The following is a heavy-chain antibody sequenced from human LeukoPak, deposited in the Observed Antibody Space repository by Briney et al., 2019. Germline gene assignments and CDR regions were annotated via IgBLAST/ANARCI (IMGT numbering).Heavy chain of an antibody. CDR2: IYSGDNT. V-gene: IGHV3-53*01. CDR1: GFTVRSTY. D-gene: IGHD3-9*01. J-gene: IGHJ4*02. Sequence: GGSLRLSCAASGFTVRSTYMSWVRQAPGKGLEWVSVIYSGDNTYYADSVKGRFTISRDNSKNTLYLQMNSLRAEDTAVYYCAKVGTLYYDILTGYIDYWGQGALVTVSS. CDR3: AKVGTLYYDILTGYIDY.